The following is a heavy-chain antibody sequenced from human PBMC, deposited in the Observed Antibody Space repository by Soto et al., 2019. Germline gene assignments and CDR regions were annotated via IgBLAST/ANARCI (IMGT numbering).Heavy chain of an antibody. CDR2: IIPIFGTA. V-gene: IGHV1-69*13. CDR1: GGTFSSYA. D-gene: IGHD1-1*01. CDR3: ARVGSRDGYNSNLYYYYYGMDV. Sequence: ASVKVSCKASGGTFSSYAISWVRQAPGQGLEWMGGIIPIFGTANYAQKFQGRVTITADESTSTAYMELSSLRSEDTAVYYCARVGSRDGYNSNLYYYYYGMDVWGQGNTVTVSS. J-gene: IGHJ6*02.